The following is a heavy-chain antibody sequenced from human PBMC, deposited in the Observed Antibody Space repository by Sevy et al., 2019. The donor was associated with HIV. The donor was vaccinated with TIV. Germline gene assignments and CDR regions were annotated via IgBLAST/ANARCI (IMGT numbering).Heavy chain of an antibody. D-gene: IGHD3-22*01. J-gene: IGHJ4*02. CDR2: IYSVGGT. CDR3: ARGGDSYYYSFDY. V-gene: IGHV3-53*01. Sequence: GGSLRLSCAASGFTVSSNYMSWVRQAPGKGLEWVSVIYSVGGTYYADSVKGRFTISRDSSKNTLYLQMNSLRAEDTAVYYCARGGDSYYYSFDYWCQGILVTVSS. CDR1: GFTVSSNY.